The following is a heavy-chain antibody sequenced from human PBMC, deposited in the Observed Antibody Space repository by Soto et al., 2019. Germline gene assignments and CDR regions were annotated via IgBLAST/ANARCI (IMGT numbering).Heavy chain of an antibody. CDR3: AKEAGLVRFFDWLSNGLDV. Sequence: EVQLVESGGDLVQPGRSLRLSCAASGFTFDDYATHWVRQAPGKGLEWVSGISWNSGNKGYADSVKGRFTISRDNAKNFLYLEMNSLRAEDTALYYCAKEAGLVRFFDWLSNGLDVWGQGTAVTVS. CDR2: ISWNSGNK. J-gene: IGHJ6*02. V-gene: IGHV3-9*01. D-gene: IGHD3-9*01. CDR1: GFTFDDYA.